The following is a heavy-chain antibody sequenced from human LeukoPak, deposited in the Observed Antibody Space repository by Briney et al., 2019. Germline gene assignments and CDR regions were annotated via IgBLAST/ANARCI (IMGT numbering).Heavy chain of an antibody. D-gene: IGHD3-3*01. Sequence: GGSLRLSCIVSGFILSDYGMSWVRQAPGKGLTWISYISSSGTTIYQRDSVKGRFTISRDNGKNSLYLQMNSLRAEDTAVYYCARDRNFGVFTKKGLDVWGQGTTVTVSS. CDR2: ISSSGTTI. V-gene: IGHV3-48*01. CDR1: GFILSDYG. J-gene: IGHJ6*02. CDR3: ARDRNFGVFTKKGLDV.